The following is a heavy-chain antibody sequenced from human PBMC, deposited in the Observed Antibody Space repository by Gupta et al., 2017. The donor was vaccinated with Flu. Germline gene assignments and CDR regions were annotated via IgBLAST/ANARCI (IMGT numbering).Heavy chain of an antibody. V-gene: IGHV3-7*01. CDR2: IKQDGIEK. CDR3: ARVINCTNGVCYRYAFDI. CDR1: GFTFSRYW. J-gene: IGHJ3*02. Sequence: EVQLVESGGGLVQPGGSLRLSCAASGFTFSRYWMSWVRQAPGKGLEWVANIKQDGIEKYYVDAVKGRFTISRDNAKNSLYLQMNSLRAEDTAVYYCARVINCTNGVCYRYAFDIWGQGTMVTVSS. D-gene: IGHD2-8*01.